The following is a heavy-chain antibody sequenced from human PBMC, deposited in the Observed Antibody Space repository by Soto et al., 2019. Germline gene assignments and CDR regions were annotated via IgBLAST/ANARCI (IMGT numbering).Heavy chain of an antibody. CDR3: ARRLAPSVSALGY. J-gene: IGHJ4*02. CDR1: GLTLSSSS. V-gene: IGHV3-30-3*01. D-gene: IGHD1-26*01. CDR2: ISENGDRQ. Sequence: GGSLRLSCTVSGLTLSSSSVHWVRQAPGKGLEWVAVISENGDRQYSTDSVRGRFLVSRDTFNNTIYLQMNSLRPEDTGEYFCARRLAPSVSALGYWGQGALVTVS.